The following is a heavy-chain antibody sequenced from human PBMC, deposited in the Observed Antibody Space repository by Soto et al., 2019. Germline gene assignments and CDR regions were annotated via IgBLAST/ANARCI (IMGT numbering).Heavy chain of an antibody. CDR3: AHSGPLAPVAFDY. J-gene: IGHJ4*02. CDR2: IYWDDDK. Sequence: QITLKESGPSLVNPTQSLTLTCSFSGFSLTTTEVAVGWIRQPPGKALEWLALIYWDDDKRYSPSLKSSLTITKETAKTQVVLTRTNVHPEDTATYFCAHSGPLAPVAFDYWGQGILVTVSS. CDR1: GFSLTTTEVA. V-gene: IGHV2-5*02. D-gene: IGHD6-25*01.